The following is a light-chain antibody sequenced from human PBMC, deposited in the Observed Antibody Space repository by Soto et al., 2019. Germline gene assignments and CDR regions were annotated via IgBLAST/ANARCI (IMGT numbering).Light chain of an antibody. CDR1: SGDVGGYDY. CDR2: EVT. CDR3: GSYADSDNFVV. J-gene: IGLJ2*01. V-gene: IGLV2-8*01. Sequence: QSALTQPPSASGYPGQSVTISCTGTSGDVGGYDYVSWYQQHPGRAPKLIIFEVTKRPSGVPDRFSGSKSGNTASLTVSGLQAADEADYYCGSYADSDNFVVLGGGTKLTVL.